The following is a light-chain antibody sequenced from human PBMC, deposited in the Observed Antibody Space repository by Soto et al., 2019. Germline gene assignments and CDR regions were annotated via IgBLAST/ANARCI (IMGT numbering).Light chain of an antibody. CDR3: SSCTSSSDLYV. J-gene: IGLJ1*01. V-gene: IGLV2-14*01. CDR1: SSDVGGYNY. CDR2: DVS. Sequence: QSVLTQPASVSGSPGQSITISCTGTSSDVGGYNYVSWYQQHPGKAPKLMIYDVSNRPSGVSNRFSGSKSGNTASLTISGLQAEDEADYYCSSCTSSSDLYVFGTGTKVKVL.